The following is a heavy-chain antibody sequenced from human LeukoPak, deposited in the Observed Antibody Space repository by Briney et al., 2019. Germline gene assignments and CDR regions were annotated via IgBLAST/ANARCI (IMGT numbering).Heavy chain of an antibody. J-gene: IGHJ3*02. CDR1: GYTFTSYG. CDR3: ARGGRVTMIVVVTERAFDI. Sequence: ASVKVSCKASGYTFTSYGISWVRQAPGQGLEWMGWISAYNGNTNYAQKLQGRVTMTTDTSTSTAYMELRSLRSDDTAVYYCARGGRVTMIVVVTERAFDIWGQGTMVTVSS. V-gene: IGHV1-18*01. D-gene: IGHD3-22*01. CDR2: ISAYNGNT.